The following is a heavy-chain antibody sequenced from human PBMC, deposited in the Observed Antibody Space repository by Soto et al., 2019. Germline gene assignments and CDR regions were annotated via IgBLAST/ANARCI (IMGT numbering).Heavy chain of an antibody. J-gene: IGHJ4*02. CDR2: IYHSGSA. D-gene: IGHD3-22*01. CDR3: ARDYYESGDYYFFDY. V-gene: IGHV4-4*02. Sequence: SETLSLTCAVSGGSISSSNWWSWVRQPPGKGLEWIAEIYHSGSAKYNPSLKSRVTISVDKSKNQFSLYLTSVTAADTAVYYCARDYYESGDYYFFDYWGQGTLVTVSS. CDR1: GGSISSSNW.